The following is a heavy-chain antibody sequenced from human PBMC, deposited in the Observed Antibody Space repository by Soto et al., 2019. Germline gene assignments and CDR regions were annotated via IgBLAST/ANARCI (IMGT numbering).Heavy chain of an antibody. CDR3: ARGGWELLEWSAYYGMDI. V-gene: IGHV4-39*01. D-gene: IGHD1-26*01. CDR1: GGSISSSSYY. J-gene: IGHJ6*02. Sequence: PSETLSLTCTVSGGSISSSSYYWGWIRQPPGKGLEWIGSIYYSGSTYYNPSLKSRVTISVDTSKNQFSLKLSSVTAADTAVYYCARGGWELLEWSAYYGMDIWGQGTTVTISS. CDR2: IYYSGST.